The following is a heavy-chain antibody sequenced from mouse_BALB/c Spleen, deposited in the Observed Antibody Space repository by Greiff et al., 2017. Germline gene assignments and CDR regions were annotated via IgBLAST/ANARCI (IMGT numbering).Heavy chain of an antibody. V-gene: IGHV1-5*01. Sequence: DVKLQESGTVLARPGASVKMSCKASGYSFTSYWMHWVKQRPGQGLEWIGAIYPGNSDTSYNQKFKGKAKLTAVTSASTAYMELSSLTNEDSAVYYCTRYRDYDGGYAMDYWGQGTSVTVSA. CDR3: TRYRDYDGGYAMDY. J-gene: IGHJ4*01. CDR2: IYPGNSDT. CDR1: GYSFTSYW. D-gene: IGHD2-4*01.